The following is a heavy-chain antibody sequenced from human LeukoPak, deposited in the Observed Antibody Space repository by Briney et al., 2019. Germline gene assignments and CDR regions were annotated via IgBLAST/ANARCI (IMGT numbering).Heavy chain of an antibody. CDR3: ARGGFSGYESAYYYYGMGV. V-gene: IGHV1-2*04. J-gene: IGHJ6*02. D-gene: IGHD5-12*01. CDR2: INPNSGGT. CDR1: GYTFTGYY. Sequence: ASVKVSCEASGYTFTGYYMHWVRQAPGQGLEWMGWINPNSGGTNYAQKFQDWVTLTRDTSISTAYMELSRLRSDDTAVYYCARGGFSGYESAYYYYGMGVWGQGTTVTVSS.